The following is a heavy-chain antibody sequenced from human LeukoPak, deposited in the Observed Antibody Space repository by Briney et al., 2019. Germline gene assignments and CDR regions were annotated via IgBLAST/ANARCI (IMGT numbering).Heavy chain of an antibody. CDR3: ARDYLGYCSSTSCPDYYYYGMDV. CDR2: IWYDGSNK. V-gene: IGHV3-33*08. Sequence: GRSLRLSCAASGFTFSSYGMRWVRQAPGKGLEWVAVIWYDGSNKYYADSVKGRFTISRDNSKNTLYLQMNSLRAEDTAVYYCARDYLGYCSSTSCPDYYYYGMDVWGQGTTVTVSS. J-gene: IGHJ6*02. CDR1: GFTFSSYG. D-gene: IGHD2-2*01.